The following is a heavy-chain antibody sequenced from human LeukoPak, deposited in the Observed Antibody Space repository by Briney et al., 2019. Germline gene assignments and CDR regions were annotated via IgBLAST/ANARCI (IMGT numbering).Heavy chain of an antibody. V-gene: IGHV3-21*01. CDR3: ARAPGYYGDPFDY. J-gene: IGHJ4*02. CDR2: ISSSTSYI. CDR1: GFTFSSYS. D-gene: IGHD4-17*01. Sequence: PGGSLRLSCAASGFTFSSYSFNWVRQAPGKGLEWVSCISSSTSYIYYADSVRGRFTISRDNAKNSLYLQMNSLRVVDTAVYYCARAPGYYGDPFDYWGQGTLVTVSS.